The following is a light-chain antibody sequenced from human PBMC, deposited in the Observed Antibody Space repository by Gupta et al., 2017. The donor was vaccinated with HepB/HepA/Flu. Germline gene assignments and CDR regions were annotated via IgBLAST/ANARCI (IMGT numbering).Light chain of an antibody. V-gene: IGKV1-27*01. CDR1: QGISNY. CDR2: DAS. J-gene: IGKJ1*01. CDR3: QKYNSAPQT. Sequence: DIQMTQSPSSLSASVGDRVTITCRASQGISNYLAWYQQKPGKVPKLLIYDASTLQSGVPSRFSGSGSRTEFTLTISSLQPEDVATYYCQKYNSAPQTFGQGTKVEIK.